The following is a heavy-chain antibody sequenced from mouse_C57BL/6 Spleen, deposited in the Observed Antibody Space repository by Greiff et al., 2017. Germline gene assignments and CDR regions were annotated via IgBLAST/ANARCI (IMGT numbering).Heavy chain of an antibody. D-gene: IGHD2-5*01. CDR1: GYSFTGYF. CDR2: INPYNGDT. V-gene: IGHV1-20*01. J-gene: IGHJ4*01. CDR3: ARKRYYDYSNYVGAMDY. Sequence: VQLQQSGPELVKPGDSVKISCKASGYSFTGYFMNWVMQSHGKSLEWIGRINPYNGDTFYNQKFKGKATLTVDKSSSTAHMALRSLTSEDSAVYYCARKRYYDYSNYVGAMDYWGQGTSVTVSS.